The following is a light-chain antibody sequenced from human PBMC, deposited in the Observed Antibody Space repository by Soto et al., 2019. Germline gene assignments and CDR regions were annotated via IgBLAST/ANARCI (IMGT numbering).Light chain of an antibody. CDR2: EVT. Sequence: QAVLTQPASVSGSPVQSITISCTGTNSDVGGFNYVSWYQQQPDKAPKLIIFEVTDRPSGVSNRFSGSKSGNTASLTISGLQSEDEAEYYCCSYTSRSTLVFGGGTTLTVL. V-gene: IGLV2-14*01. CDR1: NSDVGGFNY. CDR3: CSYTSRSTLV. J-gene: IGLJ2*01.